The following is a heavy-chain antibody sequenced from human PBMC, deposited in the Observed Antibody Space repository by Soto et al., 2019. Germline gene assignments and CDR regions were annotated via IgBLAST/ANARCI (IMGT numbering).Heavy chain of an antibody. V-gene: IGHV1-58*01. J-gene: IGHJ5*02. CDR1: GFTFTSSA. D-gene: IGHD6-6*01. Sequence: SVKVSCKASGFTFTSSAVQWVRQARGQRLEWIGWIVVGSGNTNYAQKFQERVTITRDMSTSTAYMELSSLRSEDTAVYYCARGRSLGQLTRRNWFDPWGQGTLVTVSS. CDR3: ARGRSLGQLTRRNWFDP. CDR2: IVVGSGNT.